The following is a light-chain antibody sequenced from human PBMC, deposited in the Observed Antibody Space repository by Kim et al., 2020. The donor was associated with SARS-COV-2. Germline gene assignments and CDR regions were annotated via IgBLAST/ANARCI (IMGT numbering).Light chain of an antibody. CDR2: GAS. Sequence: EVVLTQSPGTLSLSPGETATLSCRAGQSVSSRYLAWYRHKPGQAPRLLIYGASSRATVIPDRISGSGSGTDFTLTISRVEPEDFAVYYCQQYGGSPPWLTFGQGTKLEI. CDR1: QSVSSRY. CDR3: QQYGGSPPWLT. V-gene: IGKV3-20*01. J-gene: IGKJ2*01.